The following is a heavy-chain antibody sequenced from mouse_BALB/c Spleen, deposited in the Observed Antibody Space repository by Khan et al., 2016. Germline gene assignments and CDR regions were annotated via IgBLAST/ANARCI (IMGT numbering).Heavy chain of an antibody. CDR2: INTYTGEP. J-gene: IGHJ3*01. V-gene: IGHV9-3-1*01. D-gene: IGHD1-1*01. CDR1: GYTFTNYG. Sequence: QIQLVQSGPELKKPGETVRISCKASGYTFTNYGMNWVKQAPGKGLKWMGRINTYTGEPTYADDFKGRFAFSLETSASTAYLQSNNLKNEDTATYYCARPDYGSSRGFAYWGQGTLVTVSA. CDR3: ARPDYGSSRGFAY.